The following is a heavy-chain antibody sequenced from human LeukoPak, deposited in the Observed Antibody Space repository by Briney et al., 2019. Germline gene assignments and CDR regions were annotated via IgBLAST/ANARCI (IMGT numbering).Heavy chain of an antibody. CDR2: IIPIFGTA. Sequence: ASVKVSCKASGGTFSSYAISWVRQAPGQGLEWMGRIIPIFGTANYAQKFQGRVTITTDESTSTAYMELSSLRSEDTAVYYCARPHDSSGYYSAFDIWGQGTVVTVSS. CDR3: ARPHDSSGYYSAFDI. V-gene: IGHV1-69*05. D-gene: IGHD3-22*01. J-gene: IGHJ3*02. CDR1: GGTFSSYA.